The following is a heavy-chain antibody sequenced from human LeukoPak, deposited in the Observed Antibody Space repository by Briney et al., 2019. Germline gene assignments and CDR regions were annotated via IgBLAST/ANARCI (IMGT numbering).Heavy chain of an antibody. D-gene: IGHD6-13*01. J-gene: IGHJ6*03. CDR3: AREYHRLSIAAAGTGGYYYYMDV. Sequence: ASVKVSCKASGYTFTSYYMHWVRQAPGQGLEGMGIINPSGGSTSYAQKFQGRVTMTRDTSTNTVYMEPSSLRAEDTAVYYCAREYHRLSIAAAGTGGYYYYMDVWGKGTTVTISS. CDR1: GYTFTSYY. V-gene: IGHV1-46*01. CDR2: INPSGGST.